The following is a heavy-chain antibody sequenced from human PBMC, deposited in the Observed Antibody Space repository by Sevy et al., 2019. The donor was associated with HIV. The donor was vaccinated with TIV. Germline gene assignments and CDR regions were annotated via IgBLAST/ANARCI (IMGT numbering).Heavy chain of an antibody. J-gene: IGHJ4*02. Sequence: GGSLRLSCAASGFPFSSYAMSWVRQGPGKGLEWVAVISYDGGNTYYRDSVKGRFTISRDNSMNTLYLQMNNLKVEDTAVYYCAGGPYNSGLRLDFWGQGTLVTVSS. CDR2: ISYDGGNT. V-gene: IGHV3-30*03. CDR3: AGGPYNSGLRLDF. D-gene: IGHD6-19*01. CDR1: GFPFSSYA.